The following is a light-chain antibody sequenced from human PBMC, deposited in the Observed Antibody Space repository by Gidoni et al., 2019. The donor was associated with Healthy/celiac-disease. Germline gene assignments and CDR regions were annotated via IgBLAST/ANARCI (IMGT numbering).Light chain of an antibody. J-gene: IGKJ1*01. CDR1: QSVSSSY. V-gene: IGKV3-20*01. CDR2: GAS. Sequence: IVLTRSPGTLSLSPGERATLSCRVSQSVSSSYLAWYQQKPGQAPRLLIYGASSRATGIPDRFSGSGSGTDFTLTISRLEPEDFAVYYCQQYGSSPRTFGQGTKVEIK. CDR3: QQYGSSPRT.